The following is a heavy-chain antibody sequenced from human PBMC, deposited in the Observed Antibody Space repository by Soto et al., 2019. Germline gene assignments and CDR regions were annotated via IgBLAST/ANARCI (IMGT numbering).Heavy chain of an antibody. CDR1: GFTFSSYG. D-gene: IGHD3-10*01. Sequence: GGSLRLSCAASGFTFSSYGMHWVRQAPGKGLEWVAVIWYDGSNKYYADSVKGRFTISRDNSKNTLYLQMNSLRAEDTAVYYCARDHSQLLWFGEFPSYWGQGTLVTVSS. J-gene: IGHJ4*02. CDR2: IWYDGSNK. CDR3: ARDHSQLLWFGEFPSY. V-gene: IGHV3-33*01.